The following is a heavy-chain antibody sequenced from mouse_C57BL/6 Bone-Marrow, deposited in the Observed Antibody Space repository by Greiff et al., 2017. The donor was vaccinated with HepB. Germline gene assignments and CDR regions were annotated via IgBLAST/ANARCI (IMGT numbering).Heavy chain of an antibody. V-gene: IGHV1-50*01. CDR3: ARDGYDSYYAMDY. CDR1: GYTFTSYW. CDR2: IDPSDSDT. Sequence: QVQLQQSGAELVKPGASVKLSCKASGYTFTSYWMQWVKQRPGQGLEWIGGIDPSDSDTNYNQKFKGKATLTVDTSSSTAYMQLSSLTSEDSAVYYCARDGYDSYYAMDYWGQGTSVTVSS. D-gene: IGHD2-2*01. J-gene: IGHJ4*01.